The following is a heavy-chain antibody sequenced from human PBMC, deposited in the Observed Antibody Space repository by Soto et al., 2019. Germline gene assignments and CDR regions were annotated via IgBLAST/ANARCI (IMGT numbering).Heavy chain of an antibody. CDR3: ARMGGGGYYYYGMDV. J-gene: IGHJ6*02. V-gene: IGHV1-69*06. Sequence: QVQLVQSGAEVKKPGSSVKVSCKASGGTFSSYAISWVRQAPGQGLEWMGGISPIFGTANYAQKFQGRVTITADKSTSTAYMELSRLSSEDTAVYYCARMGGGGYYYYGMDVWGQGTTVTVSS. CDR1: GGTFSSYA. CDR2: ISPIFGTA. D-gene: IGHD3-16*01.